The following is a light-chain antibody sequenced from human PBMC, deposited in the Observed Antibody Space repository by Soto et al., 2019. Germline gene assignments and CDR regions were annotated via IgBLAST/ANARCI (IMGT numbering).Light chain of an antibody. V-gene: IGKV3-15*01. CDR1: QSVSSSY. CDR2: GAS. CDR3: QQYDNWPLT. J-gene: IGKJ4*01. Sequence: EIVMTQSPATLSVSPGERATLSCRSSQSVSSSYLAWYQQKPGQAPRFLIYGASTRATGIPARFSGSGSGTEFTLTISSLQSEDFAVYYCQQYDNWPLTFGGGTKVDIK.